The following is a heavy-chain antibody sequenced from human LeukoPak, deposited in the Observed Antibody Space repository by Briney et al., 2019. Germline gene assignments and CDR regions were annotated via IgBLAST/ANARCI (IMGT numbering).Heavy chain of an antibody. CDR1: GFTFDDYG. V-gene: IGHV3-20*04. D-gene: IGHD3-22*01. Sequence: RPGGSLRLSCAASGFTFDDYGMSWARQAPGKGLEWVSGINWNGGSTGYADSVKGRFTISRDNAKNSLYLQMNSLRAEDTALYYCARRGATTYYYDSSGYYYFDYWGQGTLVTVSS. J-gene: IGHJ4*02. CDR3: ARRGATTYYYDSSGYYYFDY. CDR2: INWNGGST.